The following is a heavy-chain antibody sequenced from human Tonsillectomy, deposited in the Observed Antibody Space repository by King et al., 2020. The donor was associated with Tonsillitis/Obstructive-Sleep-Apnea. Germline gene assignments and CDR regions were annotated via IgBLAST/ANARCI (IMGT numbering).Heavy chain of an antibody. CDR2: ISGGSSSM. Sequence: VHLVESGGGLVQPGGSLRLSCAASGFTFSTYYMNWVRQAPGKGLEWVSYISGGSSSMYYADSVKGRFTISRDNAKNSLDLQMKSLRDEDTAVYYCASCPGRRGYSYMDVWGKGTTVTVSS. CDR1: GFTFSTYY. CDR3: ASCPGRRGYSYMDV. D-gene: IGHD2-15*01. J-gene: IGHJ6*03. V-gene: IGHV3-48*02.